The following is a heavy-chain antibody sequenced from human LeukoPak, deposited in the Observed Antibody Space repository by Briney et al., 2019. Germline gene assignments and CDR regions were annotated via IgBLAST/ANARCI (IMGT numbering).Heavy chain of an antibody. CDR2: IHSGGNT. Sequence: GGSLRLSCAASGFTFSSYAMSWVRQAPGKGLEWVSVIHSGGNTYYADSVTGRFTVSRDKSKNTVSLQMNSLRVGDTAVYYCVGATGFGYWGQGTQVTVSS. D-gene: IGHD4-17*01. V-gene: IGHV3-66*01. CDR1: GFTFSSYA. J-gene: IGHJ4*02. CDR3: VGATGFGY.